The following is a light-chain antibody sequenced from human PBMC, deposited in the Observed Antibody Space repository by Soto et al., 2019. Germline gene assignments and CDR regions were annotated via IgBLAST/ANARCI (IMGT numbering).Light chain of an antibody. CDR2: DSS. J-gene: IGKJ4*01. V-gene: IGKV3-11*01. Sequence: EIVLTQSPSTLSLYPGERATLYCRARQSVDTYFAWYQQKPCQAPSLLIYDSSNRANGIPARFSGRGSGTDCTLTISSLEPEDCAVDYCQHRSDWPSPFGGGTQVEI. CDR1: QSVDTY. CDR3: QHRSDWPSP.